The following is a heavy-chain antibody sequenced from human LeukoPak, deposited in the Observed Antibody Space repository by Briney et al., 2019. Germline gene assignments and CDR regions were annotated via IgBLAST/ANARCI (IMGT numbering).Heavy chain of an antibody. Sequence: SQTLSLTCAVSGGSISSGGYFWSWIRQPPGKGLEWIGYIYHSGSTYYNPSLKSRVTISVDRSKSQFSLKLSSVTAADTAVYYCARGPFLVPNAFDIWGQGTMVTVSS. CDR3: ARGPFLVPNAFDI. V-gene: IGHV4-30-2*01. J-gene: IGHJ3*02. CDR2: IYHSGST. CDR1: GGSISSGGYF.